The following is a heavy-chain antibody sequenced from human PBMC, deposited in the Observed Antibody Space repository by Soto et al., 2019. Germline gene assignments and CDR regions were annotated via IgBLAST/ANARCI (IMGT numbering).Heavy chain of an antibody. D-gene: IGHD3-22*01. CDR3: ARAIDRYYYYYGMDV. J-gene: IGHJ6*02. CDR2: INPNSGGT. V-gene: IGHV1-2*04. CDR1: GYTFTGYY. Sequence: GASVKVSCKASGYTFTGYYMHWVRQAPGQGLEWMGWINPNSGGTNYAQKFQGWVAMTRDTSISTAYMELSRLRSDDTAVYYCARAIDRYYYYYGMDVWGQGTTVTVSS.